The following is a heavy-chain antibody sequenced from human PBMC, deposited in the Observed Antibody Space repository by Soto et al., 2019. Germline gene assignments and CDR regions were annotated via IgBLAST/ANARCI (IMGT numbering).Heavy chain of an antibody. V-gene: IGHV3-48*02. CDR3: ARDTGWGSQTYYFYGMDV. CDR2: ISSSSSTI. J-gene: IGHJ6*02. CDR1: GFTFSSYS. Sequence: VQLVESGGGLVQPGGSLRLSCAASGFTFSSYSMNWVRQAPGKGLEWVSYISSSSSTIYYADSVKGRFTISRDNAKNSLYLQMNSLGYEDTAVYYCARDTGWGSQTYYFYGMDVWGQGTTVTVSS. D-gene: IGHD7-27*01.